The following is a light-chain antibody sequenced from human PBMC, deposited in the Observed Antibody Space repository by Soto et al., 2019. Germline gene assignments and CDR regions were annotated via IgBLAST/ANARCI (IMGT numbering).Light chain of an antibody. J-gene: IGLJ2*01. CDR1: SSDLGDYDY. Sequence: QSALTQPPSASGSPGQSVTISCTGTSSDLGDYDYVSWYQQHPGKAPKLMIYEVNQRPSGVPDRFSGSKSGNTASLTVTGLQAEDEADYHCSSYAGNNNLIFGGGTKLTVL. V-gene: IGLV2-8*01. CDR2: EVN. CDR3: SSYAGNNNLI.